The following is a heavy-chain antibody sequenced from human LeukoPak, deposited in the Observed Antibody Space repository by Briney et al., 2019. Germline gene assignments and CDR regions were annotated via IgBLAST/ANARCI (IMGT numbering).Heavy chain of an antibody. J-gene: IGHJ4*02. CDR2: VSTGGST. CDR1: RGSISTYY. CDR3: ARRRTTGTTGYFDY. V-gene: IGHV4-4*09. D-gene: IGHD1-1*01. Sequence: SETLSLTCTISRGSISTYYWSWIRQPPGKGLEWIGYVSTGGSTNYNPSLKSRVTISVDTSKNRFSLNLSSVTAADTAVYYCARRRTTGTTGYFDYWGQGTLVTVPS.